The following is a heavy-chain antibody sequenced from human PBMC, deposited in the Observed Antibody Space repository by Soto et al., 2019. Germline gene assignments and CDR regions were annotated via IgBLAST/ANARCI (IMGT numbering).Heavy chain of an antibody. V-gene: IGHV4-59*01. CDR2: IYYSGST. D-gene: IGHD6-19*01. J-gene: IGHJ5*02. Sequence: SETLSLTCTVSGGSISSYYWSWIRQPPGKGLEWIGYIYYSGSTKYNPSLKSRVTISVDTSKNQFSLKLSSVTAADTAVYYCARMSSGWDKNNWFDPWGQGTLVTVSS. CDR1: GGSISSYY. CDR3: ARMSSGWDKNNWFDP.